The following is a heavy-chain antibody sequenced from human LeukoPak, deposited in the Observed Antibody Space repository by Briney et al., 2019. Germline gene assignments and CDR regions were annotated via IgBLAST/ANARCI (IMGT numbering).Heavy chain of an antibody. CDR3: ARWIYSGSYFDY. CDR2: INAGNGNT. J-gene: IGHJ4*02. Sequence: VASVKVSCKASGYTFTSYAMHWVRQAPGQRLEWMGWINAGNGNTKYSQEFQGRVTITRDTSASTAYMELSSLRSEDMAVYYCARWIYSGSYFDYWGQGTLVTVSS. V-gene: IGHV1-3*03. D-gene: IGHD1-26*01. CDR1: GYTFTSYA.